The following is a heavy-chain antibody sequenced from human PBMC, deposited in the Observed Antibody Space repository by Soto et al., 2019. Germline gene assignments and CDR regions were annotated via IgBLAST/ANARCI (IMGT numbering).Heavy chain of an antibody. Sequence: GGSLRLSCAASGFTFSSYAMSWVRQAPGKGLEWVSAISGSGGSTYYADSVKGRFTISRDNSKNTLYLQMNSLRAEDTAVYYCAKGTLPTIPVFEPSYNWFDPWGQGTLVTVSS. CDR2: ISGSGGST. V-gene: IGHV3-23*01. CDR3: AKGTLPTIPVFEPSYNWFDP. CDR1: GFTFSSYA. D-gene: IGHD1-1*01. J-gene: IGHJ5*02.